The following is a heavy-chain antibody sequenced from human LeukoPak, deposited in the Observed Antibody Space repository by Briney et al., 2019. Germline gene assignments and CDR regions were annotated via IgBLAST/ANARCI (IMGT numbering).Heavy chain of an antibody. CDR1: GGSISSAAYY. Sequence: SETLSLTCTVSGGSISSAAYYWSWLRQPAGKGLEGIARIYISGSTYYNPSLKTRVPLSVDTSKNPFSVKLSPVTAADTAVYYFAREQQLPPRCYLDYWGGGTLVTVSS. CDR2: IYISGST. V-gene: IGHV4-61*02. J-gene: IGHJ4*02. CDR3: AREQQLPPRCYLDY. D-gene: IGHD6-13*01.